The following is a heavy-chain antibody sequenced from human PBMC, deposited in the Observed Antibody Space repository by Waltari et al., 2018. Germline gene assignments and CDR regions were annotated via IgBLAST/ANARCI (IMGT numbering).Heavy chain of an antibody. Sequence: QVKLQQWGAGLLKPSETLSLTCAVSAGSFSGYYWSWIPQPPGKGLAWIGEINHSGSNNYNPCLKSRVTISVDTSKNQFSLKLSSVTAADTAVYYCARLLVTVVTPGPPEVDYWGQGTLVTVSS. CDR3: ARLLVTVVTPGPPEVDY. CDR2: INHSGSN. D-gene: IGHD2-15*01. V-gene: IGHV4-34*01. CDR1: AGSFSGYY. J-gene: IGHJ4*02.